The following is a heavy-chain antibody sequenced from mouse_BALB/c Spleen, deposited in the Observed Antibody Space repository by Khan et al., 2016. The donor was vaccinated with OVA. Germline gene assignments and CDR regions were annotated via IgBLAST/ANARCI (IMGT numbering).Heavy chain of an antibody. CDR3: ARRGLRWDFDY. CDR1: GYTFINYW. CDR2: INPSTGYT. J-gene: IGHJ2*01. Sequence: QVQLQQSGAELAKPGASVKMSCKASGYTFINYWILWVKQRPGQGLEWIGYINPSTGYTEYNQKFNDKATLTADKSSSSAYILLSSLTSEDSAVYYCARRGLRWDFDYWGQGTTLTVSS. D-gene: IGHD1-1*01. V-gene: IGHV1-7*01.